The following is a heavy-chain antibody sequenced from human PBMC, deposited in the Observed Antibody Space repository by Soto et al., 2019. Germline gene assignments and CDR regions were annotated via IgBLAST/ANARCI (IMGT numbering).Heavy chain of an antibody. CDR3: ARVNRRGSTVVNDDAFDI. V-gene: IGHV3-30-3*01. D-gene: IGHD4-17*01. J-gene: IGHJ3*02. CDR1: GFTFSSYA. Sequence: QVQLVESGGGVVQPGRSLRLSCAASGFTFSSYAMHWVRQAPGKGLEWVAVISYDGSNKYYADSVKGRFTISRDNSKNTLYRQMNSLRAEDTAVYYCARVNRRGSTVVNDDAFDIWGQGTMVTVSS. CDR2: ISYDGSNK.